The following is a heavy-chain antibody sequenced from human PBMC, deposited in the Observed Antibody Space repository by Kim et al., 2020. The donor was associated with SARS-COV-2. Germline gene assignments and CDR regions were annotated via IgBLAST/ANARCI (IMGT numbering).Heavy chain of an antibody. J-gene: IGHJ6*02. D-gene: IGHD3-10*01. Sequence: ASVKVSCKASGYTFTGYYMHWVRQAPGQGLEWMGRINPNSGGTNYAQKFQGRVTMTRDTSISTAYMELSRLRSDDTAVYYCARDMVVRAYGMDVWGQGTTVTVSS. CDR2: INPNSGGT. V-gene: IGHV1-2*06. CDR3: ARDMVVRAYGMDV. CDR1: GYTFTGYY.